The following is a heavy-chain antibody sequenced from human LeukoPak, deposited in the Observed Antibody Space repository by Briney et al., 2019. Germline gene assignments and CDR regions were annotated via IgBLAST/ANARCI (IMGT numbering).Heavy chain of an antibody. J-gene: IGHJ4*02. Sequence: GGSLRLSCAASGFTFSSYEMNWVRQAPGKGLEWVSYISSSSSTIYYADSVKGRFTISRDNAKNPLYLQMNSLRAEDTAVYYCARGVNTLLLWFGEFDYWGQGTLVTVSS. CDR2: ISSSSSTI. D-gene: IGHD3-10*01. CDR1: GFTFSSYE. CDR3: ARGVNTLLLWFGEFDY. V-gene: IGHV3-48*03.